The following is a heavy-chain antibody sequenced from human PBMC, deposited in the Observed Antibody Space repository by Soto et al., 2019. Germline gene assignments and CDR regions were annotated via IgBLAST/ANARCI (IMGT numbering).Heavy chain of an antibody. Sequence: SETLSLTCAVSGVSIHNSHSFWGWIRQPPGKGLEFIGSVYYSGGSHYNPSLKGRVTISVDTSNNQVSLRVNSVTAADTAVYYRGRVVEGATRHTDSDSWGQGMLVTVSS. CDR3: GRVVEGATRHTDSDS. CDR2: VYYSGGS. V-gene: IGHV4-39*02. D-gene: IGHD2-15*01. J-gene: IGHJ5*02. CDR1: GVSIHNSHSF.